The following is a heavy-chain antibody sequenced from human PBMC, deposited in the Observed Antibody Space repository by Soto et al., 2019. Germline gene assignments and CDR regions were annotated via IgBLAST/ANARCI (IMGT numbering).Heavy chain of an antibody. D-gene: IGHD6-6*01. CDR1: GFTVSSNY. Sequence: GGSLRLSCAASGFTVSSNYMSWVRQAPGKGLEWVSVIYSGGSTYYADSVKGRFTISRDNSKNTLYLQMNSLRAEDTAVYYCARVGVAARPGYYFDYWGQGTLVTVSS. V-gene: IGHV3-53*01. CDR2: IYSGGST. J-gene: IGHJ4*02. CDR3: ARVGVAARPGYYFDY.